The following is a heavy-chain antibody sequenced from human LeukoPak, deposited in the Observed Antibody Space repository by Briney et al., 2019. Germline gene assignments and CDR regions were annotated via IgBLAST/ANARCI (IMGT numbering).Heavy chain of an antibody. J-gene: IGHJ4*02. CDR3: ANNLGQWLVPVHY. Sequence: GGSLRLSWAASGFTFSNYAMSWVRQAPGKGLEWVSSMSGSGGSTYYADSVKGRFTISRDNSKNTLYLQMNNLRAEDTALYYCANNLGQWLVPVHYWGQGTLVTVSS. V-gene: IGHV3-23*01. D-gene: IGHD6-19*01. CDR1: GFTFSNYA. CDR2: MSGSGGST.